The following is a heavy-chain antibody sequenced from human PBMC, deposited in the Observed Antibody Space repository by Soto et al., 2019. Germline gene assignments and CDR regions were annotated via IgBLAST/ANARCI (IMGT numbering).Heavy chain of an antibody. J-gene: IGHJ4*02. D-gene: IGHD6-13*01. Sequence: SETLSLTCAVYGGSFRGYYWSWIRQPPGKGLEWIGEINHSGSTNYNPSLKSRVTISVDTSKNQFSLKLSSVTAADTAVYYCARGQQLVILDYWGEGTRVTVSS. V-gene: IGHV4-34*01. CDR1: GGSFRGYY. CDR3: ARGQQLVILDY. CDR2: INHSGST.